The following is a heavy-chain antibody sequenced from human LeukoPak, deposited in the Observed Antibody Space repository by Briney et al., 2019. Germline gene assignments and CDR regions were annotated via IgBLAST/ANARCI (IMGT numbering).Heavy chain of an antibody. D-gene: IGHD1-26*01. Sequence: SETLSLTCAVYGGSFSGYYWSWIRQPPGKGLEWIGYIYYSGSTNYNPSLKSRVTISVDTSKNQFSLKLSSVTAADTAVYYCARGSYSYYYYYYYMDVWGKGTTVTVSS. V-gene: IGHV4-59*01. CDR2: IYYSGST. CDR3: ARGSYSYYYYYYYMDV. CDR1: GGSFSGYY. J-gene: IGHJ6*03.